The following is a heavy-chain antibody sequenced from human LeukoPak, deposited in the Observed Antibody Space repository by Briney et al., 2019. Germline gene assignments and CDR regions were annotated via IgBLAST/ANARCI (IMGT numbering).Heavy chain of an antibody. CDR3: ARDTPWEPFDY. J-gene: IGHJ4*02. Sequence: GGSLRLSCAVSGFAFGSEAMSWVRQAPGKGLEWVSGISGSGANTYYGDSVKGRFTISRDNAKNTLYLQMNSLRAEDTAVYYCARDTPWEPFDYWGQGTLVTVSS. D-gene: IGHD1-26*01. V-gene: IGHV3-23*01. CDR1: GFAFGSEA. CDR2: ISGSGANT.